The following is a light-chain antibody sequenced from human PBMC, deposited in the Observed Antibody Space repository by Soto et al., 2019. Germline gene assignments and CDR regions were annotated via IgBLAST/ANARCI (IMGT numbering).Light chain of an antibody. CDR1: QSIESY. CDR3: QQTYSTPLYT. CDR2: AVS. Sequence: EIQMTQSPSSLSASVGERVTITCRASQSIESYLNWYQQKPGKAPKLLIYAVSNLQSGVRSRFSGSGSGTDFSLTVSSLQPEDSATYYCQQTYSTPLYTFGQGTKLEIK. J-gene: IGKJ2*01. V-gene: IGKV1-39*01.